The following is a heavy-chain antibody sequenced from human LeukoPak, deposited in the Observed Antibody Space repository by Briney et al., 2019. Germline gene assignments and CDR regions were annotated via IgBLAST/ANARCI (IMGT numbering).Heavy chain of an antibody. CDR3: AKDTNPNYYDTSGYPPFQY. Sequence: GGSVRLSCAVSGFYLDEYAMHWVQRVPGKGLEWVAGMNWNTGKIGYADSVKGRFTISRDDAKTSIFLQMNSLRLEDSALYYCAKDTNPNYYDTSGYPPFQYWGQGTLVTVAS. CDR2: MNWNTGKI. V-gene: IGHV3-9*01. J-gene: IGHJ1*01. D-gene: IGHD3-22*01. CDR1: GFYLDEYA.